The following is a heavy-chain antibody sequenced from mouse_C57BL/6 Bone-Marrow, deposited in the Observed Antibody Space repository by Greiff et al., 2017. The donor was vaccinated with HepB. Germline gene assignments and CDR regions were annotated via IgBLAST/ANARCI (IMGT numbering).Heavy chain of an antibody. Sequence: QVQLQQSGAELVKPGASVKMSCKASGYTFTSYWITWVKQRPGQGLEWIGDIYPGSGSTNYNEKFKSKATLTVDTSSSTAYMQLSSLTSEDSAVYYCARYPYYYGSSYYWYFDVWGTGTTVTVSS. J-gene: IGHJ1*03. CDR1: GYTFTSYW. CDR3: ARYPYYYGSSYYWYFDV. V-gene: IGHV1-55*01. CDR2: IYPGSGST. D-gene: IGHD1-1*01.